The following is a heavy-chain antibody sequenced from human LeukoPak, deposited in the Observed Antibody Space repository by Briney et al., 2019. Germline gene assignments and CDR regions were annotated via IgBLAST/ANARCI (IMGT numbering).Heavy chain of an antibody. D-gene: IGHD3-22*01. CDR1: GGSISSSSYY. CDR2: INYRGNT. J-gene: IGHJ4*02. V-gene: IGHV4-39*01. CDR3: ARRDSYSSGYHYFDY. Sequence: NSSETLSLTCTVSGGSISSSSYYWGWIRQPPGKGLDWIGIINYRGNTYYNPSLKSRVTISVDTSKNQFSLKLSSVTAADTAVYYCARRDSYSSGYHYFDYWGQGTLVTVSS.